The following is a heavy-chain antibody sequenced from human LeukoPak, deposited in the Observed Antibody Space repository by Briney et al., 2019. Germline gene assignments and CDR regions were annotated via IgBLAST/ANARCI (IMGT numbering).Heavy chain of an antibody. J-gene: IGHJ4*02. Sequence: GGSLRLSCAASGLAFTDYAMHRVRQAPGKGLKGASLITGDGGFTYYADSMKGRFTISRDNSKNSLYLQMNSLRTEDTALYYCAKAGCTTNTCYANYWGQATLVTVSS. CDR3: AKAGCTTNTCYANY. D-gene: IGHD2-2*01. CDR2: ITGDGGFT. CDR1: GLAFTDYA. V-gene: IGHV3-43*02.